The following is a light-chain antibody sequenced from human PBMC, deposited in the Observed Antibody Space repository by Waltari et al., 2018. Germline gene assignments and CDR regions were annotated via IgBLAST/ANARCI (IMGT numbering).Light chain of an antibody. CDR2: RNN. J-gene: IGLJ1*01. CDR1: ISHLGSNH. Sequence: QSVLTQPPSASGTPGQRVAISCSGSISHLGSNHPYWYQQPPGTAPKLLIYRNNQRPSGVPDRFSASKYGTSASLAIDGLRSEDEAVYYCASWDESHYVFGSGTKVTVL. V-gene: IGLV1-47*01. CDR3: ASWDESHYV.